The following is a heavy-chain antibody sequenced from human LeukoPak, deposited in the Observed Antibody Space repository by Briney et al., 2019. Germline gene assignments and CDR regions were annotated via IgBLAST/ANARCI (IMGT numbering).Heavy chain of an antibody. Sequence: GGSLRLSCAASGFTFSTYAMSWVRQAPGKGLEAVSSITGSTGGTYYADSVKGRFTISRGNSKNTLYLQMNSLRAEDTAVYYCAKRYTGNSGLYNFDFWGQGTLVTVSS. D-gene: IGHD1-26*01. CDR2: ITGSTGGT. V-gene: IGHV3-23*01. J-gene: IGHJ4*02. CDR1: GFTFSTYA. CDR3: AKRYTGNSGLYNFDF.